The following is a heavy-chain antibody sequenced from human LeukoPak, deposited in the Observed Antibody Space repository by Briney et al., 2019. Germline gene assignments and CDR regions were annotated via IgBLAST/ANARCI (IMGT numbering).Heavy chain of an antibody. CDR2: INHSGST. CDR1: GGSFSGYY. CDR3: ASLYSSSHDY. Sequence: PSETLSLTCAVYGGSFSGYYWSWIRQPPGKGLEWIGEINHSGSTNYNPSLKSRVTISVDASKNQFSLKLSSVTAADTAVYYCASLYSSSHDYWGQGTLVTVSS. J-gene: IGHJ4*02. V-gene: IGHV4-34*01. D-gene: IGHD6-13*01.